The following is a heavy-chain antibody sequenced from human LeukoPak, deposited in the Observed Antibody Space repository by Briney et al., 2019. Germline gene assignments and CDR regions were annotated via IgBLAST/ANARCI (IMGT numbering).Heavy chain of an antibody. CDR3: ARAYSSSWYNWCDP. V-gene: IGHV3-30-3*01. CDR1: GFTFSSYT. D-gene: IGHD6-13*01. Sequence: GRSLRLSCAASGFTFSSYTMHWVRQAPGKGLEWVAFISYDENNKYYADSVKGRFTISRDNSKNTLYLQMNTLRPEDTAVYYCARAYSSSWYNWCDPWGQGTLVTVSS. J-gene: IGHJ5*02. CDR2: ISYDENNK.